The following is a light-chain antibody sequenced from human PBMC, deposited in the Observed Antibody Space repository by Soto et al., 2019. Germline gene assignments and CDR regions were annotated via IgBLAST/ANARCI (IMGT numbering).Light chain of an antibody. V-gene: IGKV3-11*01. CDR1: QSVRSN. CDR3: QQRSNWPIT. Sequence: EIVWTQSPGTLSLSPGERATVSCRASQSVRSNLAWYQQKPGQAPRLLIYDASNRATGIPARFSGSGSGTDFTLTISSLEPEDFAVYYCQQRSNWPITFGQGTRLDIK. CDR2: DAS. J-gene: IGKJ5*01.